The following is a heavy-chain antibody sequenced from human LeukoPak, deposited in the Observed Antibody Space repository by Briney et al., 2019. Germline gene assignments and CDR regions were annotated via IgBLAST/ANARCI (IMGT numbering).Heavy chain of an antibody. J-gene: IGHJ5*02. V-gene: IGHV1-18*01. CDR2: ISAYNGNT. D-gene: IGHD1-1*01. CDR1: GYTFTSYG. Sequence: ASVKVSCKASGYTFTSYGISWVRQAPRQGLDWVGWISAYNGNTNYAQKLQGRVTMTTDTSTSTAYMELRSLRSDDTAVYYCARGRLQLERLRFDPWGQGTLVTVSS. CDR3: ARGRLQLERLRFDP.